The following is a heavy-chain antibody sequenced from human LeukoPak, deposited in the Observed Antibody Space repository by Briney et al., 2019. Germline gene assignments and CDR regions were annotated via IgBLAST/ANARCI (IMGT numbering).Heavy chain of an antibody. CDR3: ARDPPSGSYSIGY. CDR2: INHSGST. D-gene: IGHD3-10*01. J-gene: IGHJ4*02. Sequence: SETLSLTCAVYGGSFSGYYWSWIRQPPGKGLEWIGEINHSGSTNYNPSLKSRVTISVDTSKNQFSLKLSSVTAADTAVYYCARDPPSGSYSIGYWGQGTLVTVSS. V-gene: IGHV4-34*01. CDR1: GGSFSGYY.